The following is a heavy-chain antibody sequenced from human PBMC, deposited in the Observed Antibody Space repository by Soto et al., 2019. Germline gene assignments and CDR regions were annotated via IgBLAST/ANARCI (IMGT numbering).Heavy chain of an antibody. CDR1: GFTFSSYA. J-gene: IGHJ4*02. V-gene: IGHV3-23*01. CDR2: ISGSGDIT. D-gene: IGHD1-26*01. CDR3: AKDYRSSYVEGFLDY. Sequence: PGGSLRLSCAASGFTFSSYAMSWVRQAPGKGQEWVSAISGSGDITYYADSVKGRFTISRDNSKNTLYLQMNSLRAEDTAVYYCAKDYRSSYVEGFLDYWGQGTLVTVSS.